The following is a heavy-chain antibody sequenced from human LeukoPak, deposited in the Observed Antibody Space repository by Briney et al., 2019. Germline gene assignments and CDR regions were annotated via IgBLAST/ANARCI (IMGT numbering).Heavy chain of an antibody. V-gene: IGHV4-31*03. J-gene: IGHJ4*02. CDR3: ASQVIVGATSFDY. D-gene: IGHD1-26*01. Sequence: SETLSLTCTVSGGSISSGGYYWSWIRQHPGKGLEWIGYIYYSGSTDYNPSLKSRVTMSVDTSKNQFSLKLSSVTAADTAVYYCASQVIVGATSFDYWGQGTLVTVSS. CDR1: GGSISSGGYY. CDR2: IYYSGST.